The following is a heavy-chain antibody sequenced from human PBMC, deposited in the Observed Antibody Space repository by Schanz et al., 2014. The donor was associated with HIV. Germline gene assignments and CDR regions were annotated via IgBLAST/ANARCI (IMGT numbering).Heavy chain of an antibody. CDR2: TSYDGTKK. CDR3: AKPEYDSRGNSQSHFDY. Sequence: EVQMLESGGGSVQPGGSLRLSCAASGFTFSNFAMSWVRQAPGKGLEWVAVTSYDGTKKHYADSVKGRFTISRDNSKNTLYLQMTTLRIDDTAVYYCAKPEYDSRGNSQSHFDYWGQGTLVTVSS. V-gene: IGHV3-23*03. D-gene: IGHD3-22*01. J-gene: IGHJ4*02. CDR1: GFTFSNFA.